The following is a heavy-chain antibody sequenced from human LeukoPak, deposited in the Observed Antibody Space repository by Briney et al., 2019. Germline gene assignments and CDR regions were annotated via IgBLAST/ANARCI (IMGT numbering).Heavy chain of an antibody. CDR2: IFYVGST. CDR3: ARDYYDSRGEAFDI. Sequence: PSETLSLTCTVSGDSIGSHYWSWIRQPPGKGLEWIGYIFYVGSTNYNPSLKSRVTTSVDTSKNQFSLKLNSVTAAYTAVYYCARDYYDSRGEAFDIWGQGTMVTVSS. CDR1: GDSIGSHY. J-gene: IGHJ3*02. D-gene: IGHD3-22*01. V-gene: IGHV4-59*11.